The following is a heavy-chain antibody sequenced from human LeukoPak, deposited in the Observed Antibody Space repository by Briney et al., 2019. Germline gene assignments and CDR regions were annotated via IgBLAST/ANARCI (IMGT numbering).Heavy chain of an antibody. CDR2: IYYSGST. D-gene: IGHD3-3*01. CDR3: ARGNDFWSGPNFDY. CDR1: GGSLSSSSYY. Sequence: SETLSLTCTVSGGSLSSSSYYWGWLRQPPGKGLEWMGSIYYSGSTYYNPSLKSRVTISVDTSKNQFSLKLSSVTAAATAVYYCARGNDFWSGPNFDYWGQGTLVTVSS. V-gene: IGHV4-39*07. J-gene: IGHJ4*02.